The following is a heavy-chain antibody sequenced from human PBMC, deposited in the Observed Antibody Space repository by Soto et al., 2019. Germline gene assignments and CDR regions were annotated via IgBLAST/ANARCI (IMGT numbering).Heavy chain of an antibody. CDR1: GGSMSTSY. V-gene: IGHV4-59*01. J-gene: IGHJ4*02. D-gene: IGHD3-16*01. Sequence: SETLSLTCTVSGGSMSTSYWSWIRQPPGKGLEWIGYISSTGFTNYNPSLKSRVTISIDPSKNHFSLELSSVTAADTAVYYCARVADVVPPWFDYWGMGTLVTVSS. CDR2: ISSTGFT. CDR3: ARVADVVPPWFDY.